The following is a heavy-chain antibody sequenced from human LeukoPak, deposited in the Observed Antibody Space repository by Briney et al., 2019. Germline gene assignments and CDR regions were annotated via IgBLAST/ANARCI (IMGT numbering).Heavy chain of an antibody. J-gene: IGHJ6*03. V-gene: IGHV3-21*04. CDR2: ISSSSSYI. D-gene: IGHD5-24*01. CDR3: AKDRQFDYYYYYMDV. Sequence: PGGSLRLSCAASGFTFSSYSMNWVRQAPGKGLEWVSSISSSSSYIYYADSVKGRFTISRDNAKNSLYLQMNSLRAEDTALYCCAKDRQFDYYYYYMDVWGKGTTVTVSS. CDR1: GFTFSSYS.